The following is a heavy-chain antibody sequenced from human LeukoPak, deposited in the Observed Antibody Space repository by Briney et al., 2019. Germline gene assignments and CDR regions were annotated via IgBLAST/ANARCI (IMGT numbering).Heavy chain of an antibody. D-gene: IGHD5-24*01. CDR2: ISSTGITI. J-gene: IGHJ3*02. Sequence: PGGSLRLSCAASGFTFSDYYMSWIRQAPGKGLEGVSYISSTGITIYYADSVKGRFTISRDSAKNSLYLQMNSLRAEDTAVYSCARGRDGYNSGAFDIWGQGTMVTVSS. V-gene: IGHV3-11*04. CDR1: GFTFSDYY. CDR3: ARGRDGYNSGAFDI.